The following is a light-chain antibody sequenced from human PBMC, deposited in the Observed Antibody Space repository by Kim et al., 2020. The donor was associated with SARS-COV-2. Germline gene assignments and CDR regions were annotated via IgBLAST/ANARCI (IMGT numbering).Light chain of an antibody. V-gene: IGLV3-21*03. CDR1: NIGSKS. CDR2: DAS. CDR3: QVWDSSSDHVV. Sequence: PGKTARITCGGKNIGSKSVHWYQKKTGQAPVLVVYDASDRPSGIPERFAGSDFGNTATLTIRRVEAGDEADYYCQVWDSSSDHVVFGGGTQLTVL. J-gene: IGLJ2*01.